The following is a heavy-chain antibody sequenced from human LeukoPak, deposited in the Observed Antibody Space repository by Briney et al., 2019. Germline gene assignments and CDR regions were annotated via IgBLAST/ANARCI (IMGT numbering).Heavy chain of an antibody. Sequence: GGSLRLSCGASGFTFSTYWMSWVRQAPGKGLEWVANIKEDGSEKCYGDSVKGRFTISRDNAKNSLYLQMNSLRAEDTAVYYCARDSSGYQWGQGTLVTVSS. V-gene: IGHV3-7*01. J-gene: IGHJ4*02. CDR3: ARDSSGYQ. CDR1: GFTFSTYW. CDR2: IKEDGSEK. D-gene: IGHD3-22*01.